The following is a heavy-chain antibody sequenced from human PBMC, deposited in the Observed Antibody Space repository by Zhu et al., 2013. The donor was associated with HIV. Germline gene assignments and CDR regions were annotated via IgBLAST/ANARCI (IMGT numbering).Heavy chain of an antibody. V-gene: IGHV4-31*03. D-gene: IGHD3-3*01. CDR2: IYYSGST. CDR1: GGSISSGGYY. J-gene: IGHJ6*02. Sequence: QVQLQESGPGLVKPSQTLSLTCTVSGGSISSGGYYWSWIRQHPGKGLEWIGYIYYSGSTYYNPSLKSRVTISVDTSKNQFSLKLSSVTAADTAVYYCARFGPPETAWSGHYYYYYGMDVWGQGTTVTVSS. CDR3: ARFGPPETAWSGHYYYYYGMDV.